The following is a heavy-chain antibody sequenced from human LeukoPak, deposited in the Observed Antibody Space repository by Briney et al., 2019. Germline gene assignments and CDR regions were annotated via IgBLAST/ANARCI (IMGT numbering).Heavy chain of an antibody. V-gene: IGHV3-23*01. CDR2: IVGSGRST. Sequence: GGSLRLSCAASGFTFSNYAMTWVRQAPGKGLEWVSAIVGSGRSTYYADSVKGRFTISRDNSKNTLFLQMNSLRAEDTAVYYCARVKGTGFDYWGQGTLVTVSS. CDR1: GFTFSNYA. J-gene: IGHJ4*02. CDR3: ARVKGTGFDY. D-gene: IGHD7-27*01.